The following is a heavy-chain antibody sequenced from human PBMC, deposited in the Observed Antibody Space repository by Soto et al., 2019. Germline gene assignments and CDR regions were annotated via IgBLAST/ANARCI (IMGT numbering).Heavy chain of an antibody. CDR3: AKSEYSSSSDAFDI. D-gene: IGHD6-6*01. CDR1: GFTFSSYG. CDR2: ISYDGSNK. J-gene: IGHJ3*02. Sequence: GGSLRLSCAASGFTFSSYGMHWVRQAPGKGLEWVAVISYDGSNKYYADSVKGRFTISRDNSKNTLYLQMNSLRAEDTAVYYCAKSEYSSSSDAFDIWGQGTMVTVS. V-gene: IGHV3-30*18.